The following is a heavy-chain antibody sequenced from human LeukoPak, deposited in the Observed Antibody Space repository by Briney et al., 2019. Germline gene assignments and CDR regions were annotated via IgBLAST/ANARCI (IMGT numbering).Heavy chain of an antibody. V-gene: IGHV4-34*01. Sequence: PSETLSLTCAVYGGSFSGYYWSWIRQPPGKGLEWIGEINHSGSTNYNPSLKSRVTISVDTSKNQFSLKLSSVTAADTAVYYCARAEYNRNYWDYWGQGTLVTVSS. CDR2: INHSGST. D-gene: IGHD1-14*01. J-gene: IGHJ4*02. CDR1: GGSFSGYY. CDR3: ARAEYNRNYWDY.